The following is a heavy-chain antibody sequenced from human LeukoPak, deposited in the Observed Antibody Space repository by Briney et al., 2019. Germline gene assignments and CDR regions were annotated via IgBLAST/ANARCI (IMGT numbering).Heavy chain of an antibody. Sequence: GGSLRLSCAASGFTVSSNYMSWVRQAPGKGLEWVSVIHSGGSTYYADSVKGRFTISRDNSKNALYLQMNSLRAEDTAVYYCAKSFYDSSPCDYWGQGALVTVSS. CDR2: IHSGGST. J-gene: IGHJ4*02. D-gene: IGHD3-22*01. CDR3: AKSFYDSSPCDY. V-gene: IGHV3-53*01. CDR1: GFTVSSNY.